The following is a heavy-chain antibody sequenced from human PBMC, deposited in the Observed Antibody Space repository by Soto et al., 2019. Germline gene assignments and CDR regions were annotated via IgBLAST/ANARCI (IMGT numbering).Heavy chain of an antibody. J-gene: IGHJ6*02. Sequence: QVQLVQSGAEVKKPGASVKVSCKASGYTFTGYYMHWVRQAPGQGLEWMGWINPNSGGTNYAQKFQGRVTMNKDTSISTAYMELSRLRSDDTAVYYSARAPRGDSSWYGVPKDYYGMDVWGQGTTVTVSS. CDR3: ARAPRGDSSWYGVPKDYYGMDV. D-gene: IGHD6-13*01. CDR2: INPNSGGT. CDR1: GYTFTGYY. V-gene: IGHV1-2*02.